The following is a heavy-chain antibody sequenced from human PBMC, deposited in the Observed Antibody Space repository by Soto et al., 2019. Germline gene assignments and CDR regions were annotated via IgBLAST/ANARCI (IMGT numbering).Heavy chain of an antibody. CDR3: XXXSVETTYSFYGMDI. Sequence: LVESGGGVVQPGRSLTLSCAGSGFSFESYSMHWVRQSPGKGLEWVATVSFDSKNKYYIDSVEGRFTLSRDNAKNLLYLQMNSLRHEDTAVYXXXXXSVETTYSFYGMDIWGPGTTVTVSS. V-gene: IGHV3-30*03. CDR1: GFSFESYS. J-gene: IGHJ6*02. CDR2: VSFDSKNK. D-gene: IGHD4-4*01.